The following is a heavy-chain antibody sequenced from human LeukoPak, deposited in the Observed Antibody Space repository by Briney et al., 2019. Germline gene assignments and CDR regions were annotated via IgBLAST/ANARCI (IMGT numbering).Heavy chain of an antibody. D-gene: IGHD3-16*01. Sequence: PGGSLRLSCAASGFTFSGYSMNWVSQAPGNGLEWLSYISSSSTTIYYADSVKGRITISRDNATNSLYLQMNSLRAEDTALYYCARVRGSYASDYWGQGTLVTVSS. CDR2: ISSSSTTI. CDR3: ARVRGSYASDY. V-gene: IGHV3-48*01. J-gene: IGHJ4*02. CDR1: GFTFSGYS.